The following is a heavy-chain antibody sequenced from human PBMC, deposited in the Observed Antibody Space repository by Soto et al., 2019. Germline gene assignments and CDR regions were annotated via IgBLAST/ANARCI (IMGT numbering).Heavy chain of an antibody. D-gene: IGHD2-21*01. CDR2: FIPILDMA. J-gene: IGHJ4*02. CDR3: AITYCRNNSCPRDFDF. CDR1: GGTFNTYT. V-gene: IGHV1-69*02. Sequence: QVQVVQSGAEVKNPESSVKLSCKPSGGTFNTYTVNWVRLAPGHGLEWMGRFIPILDMANYAQKVQDRVTITADRSKFTAYMELNSMTSDDTAVYYCAITYCRNNSCPRDFDFWGPGTRVTVSS.